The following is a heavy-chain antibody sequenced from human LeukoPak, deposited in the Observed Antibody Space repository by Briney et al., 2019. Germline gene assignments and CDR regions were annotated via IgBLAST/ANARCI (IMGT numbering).Heavy chain of an antibody. D-gene: IGHD3-10*01. CDR2: IYYSGST. Sequence: SETLSLTCTVSGGSISSSSYYWGWIRQPPGKGLEWIGSIYYSGSTYYNPSLKSRVTISVDTSKNQFSLKLSSVTAADTAVYYCARTQRRYGSGSSYGMDVWGQGTTVTVSS. J-gene: IGHJ6*02. CDR1: GGSISSSSYY. CDR3: ARTQRRYGSGSSYGMDV. V-gene: IGHV4-39*01.